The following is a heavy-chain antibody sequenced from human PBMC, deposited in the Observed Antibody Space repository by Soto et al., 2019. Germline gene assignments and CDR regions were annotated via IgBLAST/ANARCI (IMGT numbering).Heavy chain of an antibody. Sequence: ASVKVSCKASGYTFTSYFMHWVRQAPGQGLEWMGIINPSGGSTSYAQKFQGRATMTRDTSTTTVYMELSSLRSEDTAVYYCARSHYSSSGPDYWGQGTLVTVSS. V-gene: IGHV1-46*01. CDR3: ARSHYSSSGPDY. CDR1: GYTFTSYF. J-gene: IGHJ4*02. CDR2: INPSGGST. D-gene: IGHD6-19*01.